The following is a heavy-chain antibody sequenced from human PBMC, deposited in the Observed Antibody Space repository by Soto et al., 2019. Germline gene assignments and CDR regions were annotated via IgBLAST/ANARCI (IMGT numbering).Heavy chain of an antibody. CDR2: INPTNSDT. J-gene: IGHJ6*02. CDR1: GYSFPTFW. CDR3: ARVSTLGYYFGMDV. Sequence: GESLKISCKGSGYSFPTFWILWVRQMPGKGLEWVGSINPTNSDTRYSPSFQGQVTISADKSISTAYLHWSSLKASDTAMYYCARVSTLGYYFGMDVWGQGSTVTVSS. D-gene: IGHD2-21*01. V-gene: IGHV5-51*01.